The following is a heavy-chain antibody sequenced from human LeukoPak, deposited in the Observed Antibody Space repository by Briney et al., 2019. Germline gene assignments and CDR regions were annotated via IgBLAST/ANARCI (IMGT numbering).Heavy chain of an antibody. Sequence: GGSLRLSCAASGFTVSSNNMSWVRQAPGKGLEWGSVIYSGGSTYSADSVKGRFTTSRDNSKNTLYLQMNRMRAEDTAVYYCGGGVDTAMFRLDYWGQGTLVTVSS. J-gene: IGHJ4*02. CDR2: IYSGGST. V-gene: IGHV3-53*01. CDR3: GGGVDTAMFRLDY. CDR1: GFTVSSNN. D-gene: IGHD5-18*01.